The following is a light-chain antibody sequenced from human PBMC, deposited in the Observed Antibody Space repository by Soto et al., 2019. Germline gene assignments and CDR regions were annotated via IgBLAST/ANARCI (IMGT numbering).Light chain of an antibody. CDR3: SSYTSSSTLV. CDR2: EVS. J-gene: IGLJ2*01. CDR1: SSDVGGYNY. V-gene: IGLV2-14*01. Sequence: QSALTQPASVSGSPGQSITISCTGTSSDVGGYNYVSWYQQHPGTAPKLMLYEVSTRPSGVSNRFSGSKSGNTASLTISGLQAEDEADYYCSSYTSSSTLVFGGGTKLTVL.